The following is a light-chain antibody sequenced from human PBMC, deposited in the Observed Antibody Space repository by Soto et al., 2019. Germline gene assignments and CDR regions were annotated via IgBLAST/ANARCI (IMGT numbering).Light chain of an antibody. CDR3: QRYGSSPPFT. CDR1: QRVRSSY. CDR2: GAS. Sequence: EIVLTQSPGTLSLSPGERATLSCRASQRVRSSYLAWYQQKPGQAPRLIIYGASSRATGIPDRFSGSGSGTDFTLKISRLEREDFAVYFCQRYGSSPPFTFGQGTKVEI. J-gene: IGKJ2*01. V-gene: IGKV3-20*01.